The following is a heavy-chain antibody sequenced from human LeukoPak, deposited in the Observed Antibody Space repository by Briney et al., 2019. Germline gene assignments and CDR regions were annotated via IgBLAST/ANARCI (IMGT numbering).Heavy chain of an antibody. CDR2: IYSTGST. J-gene: IGHJ4*02. CDR1: GGSISSYY. D-gene: IGHD6-13*01. V-gene: IGHV4-4*07. Sequence: PSETLSLTCTVSGGSISSYYWSWIRQPAGKGLEWIGRIYSTGSTNYNPSLKSRVTMSVDTSKNQFSLRLRSVTAADTAVYYCARQIASAGTAGFDFWGQGTLVTVSS. CDR3: ARQIASAGTAGFDF.